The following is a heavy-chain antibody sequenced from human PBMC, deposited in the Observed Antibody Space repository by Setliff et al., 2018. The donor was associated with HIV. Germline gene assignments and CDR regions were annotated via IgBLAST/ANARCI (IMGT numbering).Heavy chain of an antibody. CDR2: MNPSEGTT. V-gene: IGHV1-8*02. J-gene: IGHJ5*02. D-gene: IGHD2-21*02. CDR1: GYTFTSYD. Sequence: ASVKVSCKASGYTFTSYDINWVRQATGQGLGWMGWMNPSEGTTSFAQKFQGRVTMTRDTSTSTAYMELRSLRSDDTAVYYCARVGHIVVVTAIFDPWGQGTLVTVSS. CDR3: ARVGHIVVVTAIFDP.